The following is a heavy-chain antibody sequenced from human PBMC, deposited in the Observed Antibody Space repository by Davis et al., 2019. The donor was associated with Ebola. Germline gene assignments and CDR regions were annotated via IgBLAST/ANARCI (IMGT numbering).Heavy chain of an antibody. J-gene: IGHJ6*02. D-gene: IGHD2-21*01. Sequence: GGSLRLSCAASGFTFDAYAMHWVRHAPGKGLEWVSLISGDGGSTYYADSVKGRFTISRDNSKNSLYLQMNSLRTEDTALYYCAKDALVVVWLYGMDVWGQGTTVTVSS. CDR1: GFTFDAYA. CDR2: ISGDGGST. V-gene: IGHV3-43*02. CDR3: AKDALVVVWLYGMDV.